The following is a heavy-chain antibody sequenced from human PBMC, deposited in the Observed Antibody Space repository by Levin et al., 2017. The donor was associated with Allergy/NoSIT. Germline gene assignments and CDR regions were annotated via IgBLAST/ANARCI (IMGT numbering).Heavy chain of an antibody. V-gene: IGHV4-34*01. CDR2: INHSGST. Sequence: PSETLSLTCAVYGGSFSGYYWSWIRQPPGKGLEWIGEINHSGSTNYNPSLKSRVTISVDTSKNQFSLKLSSVTAADTAVYYCARLGSRRYYGMDVWGQGTTVTVSS. CDR1: GGSFSGYY. J-gene: IGHJ6*02. D-gene: IGHD6-13*01. CDR3: ARLGSRRYYGMDV.